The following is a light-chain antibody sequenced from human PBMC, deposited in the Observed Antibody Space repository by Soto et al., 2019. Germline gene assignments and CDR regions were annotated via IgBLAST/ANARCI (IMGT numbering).Light chain of an antibody. CDR1: QTTSTF. J-gene: IGKJ2*01. CDR2: IAS. V-gene: IGKV1-39*01. CDR3: QQSDSPPYT. Sequence: DIQMTQSPSSLSASVGDRVSITCRASQTTSTFLNWYQQKPGKAPKLLISIASSLQGGVPSRFSGSGSGTDFTLTISSLQPEDFATYYCQQSDSPPYTFGQGTKLEIK.